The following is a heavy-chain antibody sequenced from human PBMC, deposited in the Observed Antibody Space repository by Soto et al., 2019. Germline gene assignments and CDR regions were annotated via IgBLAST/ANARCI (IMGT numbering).Heavy chain of an antibody. CDR2: AYYSGST. CDR1: GDSITSNY. V-gene: IGHV4-59*01. CDR3: ARGGIGWFDP. D-gene: IGHD3-16*01. J-gene: IGHJ5*02. Sequence: QVQLQESGPGLVKPSETLSLTCTVSGDSITSNYWSWIRQSPGKGLEWIGYAYYSGSTKYNPSLTSRDAISVDTYKYQFSPQLRSVTAADTAVYYCARGGIGWFDPWGQGALVTVSS.